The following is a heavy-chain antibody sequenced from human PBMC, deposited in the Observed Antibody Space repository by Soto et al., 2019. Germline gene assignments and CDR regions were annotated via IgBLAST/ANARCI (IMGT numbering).Heavy chain of an antibody. Sequence: GGSLRLSCAASGFTFDDYTMHWVRQAPGKGLEWVSLISWDGGSTYYADSVKGRFTISRDNSKNSLYPQMNSLRTEDTALYYCAKDIRTGGYDSSGYYFRYYYYYYGMDVWGQGTTVTVSS. V-gene: IGHV3-43*01. D-gene: IGHD3-22*01. CDR2: ISWDGGST. CDR3: AKDIRTGGYDSSGYYFRYYYYYYGMDV. J-gene: IGHJ6*02. CDR1: GFTFDDYT.